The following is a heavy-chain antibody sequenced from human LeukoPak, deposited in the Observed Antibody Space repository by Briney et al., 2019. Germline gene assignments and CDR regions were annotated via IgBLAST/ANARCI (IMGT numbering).Heavy chain of an antibody. CDR2: IIPIFATS. CDR3: AETSAGRRWGGYFGP. Sequence: SVKVSCKASGDTFSTSAISWVRQAPGQGLEWMGGIIPIFATSKNAQKFQGRVAISTDASTNTAFMELSGLRPDDTAVYYCAETSAGRRWGGYFGPWGQGTLVTVSS. V-gene: IGHV1-69*05. CDR1: GDTFSTSA. J-gene: IGHJ5*02. D-gene: IGHD1-26*01.